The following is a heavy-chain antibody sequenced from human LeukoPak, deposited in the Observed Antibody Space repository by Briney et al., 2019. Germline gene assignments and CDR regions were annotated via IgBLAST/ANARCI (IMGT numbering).Heavy chain of an antibody. J-gene: IGHJ6*02. CDR3: ARLPSTGKYYYYYGMDV. V-gene: IGHV4-59*12. D-gene: IGHD2-8*02. CDR2: IYYSGST. CDR1: GFTFSSYA. Sequence: GSLRLSCAASGFTFSSYAMSWIRQPPGKGLEWIGYIYYSGSTNYNPSLKSRVTISVDTSKNQFSLKLSSVTAADTAVYYCARLPSTGKYYYYYGMDVWGQGTTVTVSS.